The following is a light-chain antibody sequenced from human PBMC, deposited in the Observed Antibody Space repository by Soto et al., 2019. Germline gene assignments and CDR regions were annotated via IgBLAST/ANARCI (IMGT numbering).Light chain of an antibody. CDR2: GPS. V-gene: IGKV3D-15*01. Sequence: EIVMTQSPATLSVSPGERATLSCRASQSVSTNLAWYQQRPGQAPRLLIYGPSTRATGIPARFSGSGSGTEFTLTISSLQSEDFAVYSCQQYYNWPPLTFGGGTKVEIK. J-gene: IGKJ4*01. CDR3: QQYYNWPPLT. CDR1: QSVSTN.